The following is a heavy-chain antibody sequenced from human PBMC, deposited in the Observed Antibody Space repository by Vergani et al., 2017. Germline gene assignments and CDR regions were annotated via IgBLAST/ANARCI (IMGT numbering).Heavy chain of an antibody. CDR2: INHSGST. CDR1: GGSFSGYY. Sequence: QVQLQQWGAGLLKPSETLSLTCAVYGGSFSGYYWSWIRQPPGKGLEWIGEINHSGSTNYNPSLKSRVTIAVDTSKNQFSLKLSSVTAADTAVYYCARGHNYDYGMDVWGQGTTVTVSS. CDR3: ARGHNYDYGMDV. J-gene: IGHJ6*02. V-gene: IGHV4-34*01.